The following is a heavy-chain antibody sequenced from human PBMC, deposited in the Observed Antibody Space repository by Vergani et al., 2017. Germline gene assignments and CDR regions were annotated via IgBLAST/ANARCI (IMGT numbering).Heavy chain of an antibody. D-gene: IGHD6-19*01. CDR2: INHSGST. CDR3: AGVGRSGWYGRAFDI. Sequence: QVQLQQWGAGLLKTSETLSLTCAVYGGSFSGYYWSWIRQPPGKGLEWIWEINHSGSTNYNPSLKSRVTISVDTSKNQFSLKLSSVTAADTAVYYCAGVGRSGWYGRAFDIWGQGTMVTVSS. J-gene: IGHJ3*02. V-gene: IGHV4-34*01. CDR1: GGSFSGYY.